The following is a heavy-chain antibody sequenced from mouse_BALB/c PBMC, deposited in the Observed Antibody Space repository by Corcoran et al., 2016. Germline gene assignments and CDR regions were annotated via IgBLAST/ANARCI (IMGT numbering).Heavy chain of an antibody. D-gene: IGHD1-1*01. Sequence: DVQLQESGPGLVKPSQSLSLTCSVTGYSITSGYYWNWIRQFPGNKLEWMGYISYDGSNNYNPSLKNRISITRDTSKNQFFLKLNSVTTKDTATNYCARAGSSYAMDYWGQGTSVTVSS. J-gene: IGHJ4*01. CDR2: ISYDGSN. CDR1: GYSITSGYY. CDR3: ARAGSSYAMDY. V-gene: IGHV3-6*02.